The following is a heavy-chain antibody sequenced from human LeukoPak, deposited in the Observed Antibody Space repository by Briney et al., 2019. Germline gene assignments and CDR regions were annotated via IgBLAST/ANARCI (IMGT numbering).Heavy chain of an antibody. D-gene: IGHD2-8*02. Sequence: GGSLRLSCAASGFTFSSYAMNWVRQAPGKGLEWVSAISGSGGSTYYADSVKGRFTISRDNSKNTLYLQMNSLRAEDTAVYYCAKDTRERPTGFEYWGQGTLVTVSS. CDR3: AKDTRERPTGFEY. V-gene: IGHV3-23*01. J-gene: IGHJ4*02. CDR2: ISGSGGST. CDR1: GFTFSSYA.